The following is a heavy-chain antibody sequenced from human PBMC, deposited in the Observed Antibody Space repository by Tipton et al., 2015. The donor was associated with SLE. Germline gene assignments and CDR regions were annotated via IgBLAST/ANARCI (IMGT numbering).Heavy chain of an antibody. CDR1: GGSISSSSYY. V-gene: IGHV4-61*01. J-gene: IGHJ4*02. CDR3: ARSGSGWSLDY. CDR2: IYYSGST. Sequence: LRLSCTVSGGSISSSSYYWSWIRQPPGKGLEWIGYIYYSGSTNYNPSLKSRVTISVDTSKNQFSLKLSSVTAADTAVYYCARSGSGWSLDYWGQGTLVTVSS. D-gene: IGHD6-19*01.